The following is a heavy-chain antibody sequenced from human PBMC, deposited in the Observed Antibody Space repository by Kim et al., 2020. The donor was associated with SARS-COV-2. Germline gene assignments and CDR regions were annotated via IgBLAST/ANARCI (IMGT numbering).Heavy chain of an antibody. CDR1: GGSVSSGSYY. V-gene: IGHV4-61*01. D-gene: IGHD5-12*01. Sequence: SETLSLTCTVSGGSVSSGSYYWSWIRQPPGMGLEWIGYIYYSGSTNDNPSLKSRVTISVDTSKNQFSLKLSSVTAADTAVYYCARVPRYGGYGNADYWGQGTLVTVSS. J-gene: IGHJ4*02. CDR3: ARVPRYGGYGNADY. CDR2: IYYSGST.